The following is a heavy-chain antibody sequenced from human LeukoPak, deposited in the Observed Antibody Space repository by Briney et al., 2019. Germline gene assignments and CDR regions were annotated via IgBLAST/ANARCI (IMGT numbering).Heavy chain of an antibody. CDR3: ARDPYSGGYGAYYYYYMDV. CDR2: ITTSSSYM. J-gene: IGHJ6*03. Sequence: AGGSLRLSCAASGFTFSAYNMNWVRRTPGKGLEWVSSITTSSSYMFYADSVRGRFTISRDNAENSLYLQMNSLRDEDTAVYYCARDPYSGGYGAYYYYYMDVWGKGTTVTVSS. V-gene: IGHV3-21*01. D-gene: IGHD6-19*01. CDR1: GFTFSAYN.